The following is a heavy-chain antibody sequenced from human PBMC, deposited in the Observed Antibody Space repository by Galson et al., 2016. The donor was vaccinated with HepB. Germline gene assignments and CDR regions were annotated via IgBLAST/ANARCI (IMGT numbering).Heavy chain of an antibody. Sequence: SVKVSCKASGYIFSTSCISWVRQAPGQGLEWLGWISGRDGDTKYAQKFQGRVTMTADASTATAYMDLGSLQSDDTAVYYCARDRYFGSGPRFDYWGQGTLLSASS. D-gene: IGHD3-3*01. V-gene: IGHV1-18*01. CDR3: ARDRYFGSGPRFDY. CDR2: ISGRDGDT. CDR1: GYIFSTSC. J-gene: IGHJ4*02.